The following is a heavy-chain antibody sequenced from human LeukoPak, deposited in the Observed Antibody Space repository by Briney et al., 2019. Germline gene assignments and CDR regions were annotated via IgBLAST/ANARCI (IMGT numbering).Heavy chain of an antibody. Sequence: ASVKVSCKASGYTFTAYYMHWVRQAPGQGLEWMGWIYPSSGATQNAQKFQGRVTMTRDTSITTAYMELSGLRSDDTAVYYCVGVTYSAYDDFDNWGQGTLVTVSS. CDR3: VGVTYSAYDDFDN. D-gene: IGHD5-12*01. V-gene: IGHV1-2*02. CDR2: IYPSSGAT. CDR1: GYTFTAYY. J-gene: IGHJ4*02.